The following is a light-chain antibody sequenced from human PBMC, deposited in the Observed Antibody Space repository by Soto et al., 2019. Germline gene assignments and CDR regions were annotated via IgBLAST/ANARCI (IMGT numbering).Light chain of an antibody. CDR3: QQYYSTPWT. CDR2: WAS. V-gene: IGKV4-1*01. Sequence: DIGMTQSPDSLAVSLGERATINCKSSQSILYSSNNKNYLVWYQQKPGQPPKLLIYWASTRESGVPDRFSVSGSGTDFTLTISSLQAEDVAVYYCQQYYSTPWTFGQGTKVDIK. CDR1: QSILYSSNNKNY. J-gene: IGKJ1*01.